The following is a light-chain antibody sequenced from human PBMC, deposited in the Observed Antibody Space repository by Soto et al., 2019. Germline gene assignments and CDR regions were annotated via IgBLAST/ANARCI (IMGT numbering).Light chain of an antibody. J-gene: IGLJ3*02. Sequence: QSVMTQPPSVSAAPGQKVTISCSGSSSNIGGNSVSWYQQLPGTAPKLLIYDDNKRPSGIPDRFSGSKSGTSASLAISGLQNDDDGDYYCAIWDDSVDGWVFGGGTKLTVL. CDR1: SSNIGGNS. CDR2: DDN. CDR3: AIWDDSVDGWV. V-gene: IGLV1-51*01.